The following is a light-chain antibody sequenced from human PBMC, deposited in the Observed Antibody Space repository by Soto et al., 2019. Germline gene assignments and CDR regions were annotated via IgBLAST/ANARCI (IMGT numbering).Light chain of an antibody. Sequence: EIVMTQSPATLSVSPGERATLSCRASQSVSSNLAWYQQKPGQAPRLLIYGASTRATGLPARFSGSGSGTEFTLTISSLQSEDFAIYYCQQYNNWPRTFGGGTKVDIK. V-gene: IGKV3-15*01. CDR2: GAS. J-gene: IGKJ4*01. CDR1: QSVSSN. CDR3: QQYNNWPRT.